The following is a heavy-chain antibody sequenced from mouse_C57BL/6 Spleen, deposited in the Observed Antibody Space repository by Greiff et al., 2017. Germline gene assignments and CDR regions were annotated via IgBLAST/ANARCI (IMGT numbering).Heavy chain of an antibody. CDR2: ISSGGDYI. CDR1: GFTFSSYA. V-gene: IGHV5-9-1*02. Sequence: EVQLQESGEGLVKPGGSLKLSCAASGFTFSSYAMSWVRQTPEKRLEWVAYISSGGDYIYYADTVKGRFTISRDNARNTLYLQMSSLKSEDTAMYYCTREGYGSSAFDYWGQGTTLTVSS. J-gene: IGHJ2*01. D-gene: IGHD1-1*01. CDR3: TREGYGSSAFDY.